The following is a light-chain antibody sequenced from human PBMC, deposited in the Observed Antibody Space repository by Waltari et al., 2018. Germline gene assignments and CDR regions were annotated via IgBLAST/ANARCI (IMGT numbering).Light chain of an antibody. Sequence: QSALTQPASASGSPGQSITISCTGTSSDVGGYNYVSWYQQHPGKAPKLMIYDVSNRPSGVSNRFSGSKSDNTASLTISGLLAEDEADYYCSSYTSSKTWVFGGGTRLTVL. J-gene: IGLJ3*02. V-gene: IGLV2-14*03. CDR2: DVS. CDR3: SSYTSSKTWV. CDR1: SSDVGGYNY.